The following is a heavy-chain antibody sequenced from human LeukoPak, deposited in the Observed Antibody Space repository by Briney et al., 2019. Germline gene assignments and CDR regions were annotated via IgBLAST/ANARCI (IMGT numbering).Heavy chain of an antibody. Sequence: GGSLRLSCAASGFTFSSSAMSWVRQAPGKGLEWVSTISGGAGSTYYADSVKGRFTISRDNSKNTLYVQMNSLRAEDTAVYYCAKVTRIAVARDYFDYWGQGTPVTVSS. CDR3: AKVTRIAVARDYFDY. CDR1: GFTFSSSA. CDR2: ISGGAGST. J-gene: IGHJ4*02. V-gene: IGHV3-23*01. D-gene: IGHD6-19*01.